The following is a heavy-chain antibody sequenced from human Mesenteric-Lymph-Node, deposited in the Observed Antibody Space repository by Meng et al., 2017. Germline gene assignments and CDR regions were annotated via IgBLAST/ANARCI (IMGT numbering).Heavy chain of an antibody. V-gene: IGHV1-2*06. D-gene: IGHD6-13*01. CDR1: GYTFTDYY. CDR2: INPNSGGT. J-gene: IGHJ1*01. Sequence: ASVKVSCKASGYTFTDYYMHWVRQAPGQGLEWMGRINPNSGGTNYAQKFQGRVTVTSDASISTAYMEVRSLRSDDTAVYYCARDSSIAAAGEYFQHWGQGNLV. CDR3: ARDSSIAAAGEYFQH.